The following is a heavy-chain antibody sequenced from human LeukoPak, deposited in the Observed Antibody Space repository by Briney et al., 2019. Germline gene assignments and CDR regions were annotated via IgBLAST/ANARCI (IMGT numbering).Heavy chain of an antibody. D-gene: IGHD3-3*01. Sequence: GGSLRLSCAASGFTFSSYSMNWVRQAPGKGREWGSSITSSSSYIYYADSVKGRFTISRDSAKNSLYLPMNSLRADDTAVYYCARDAYEFPFDYWGQGTLVTVSS. J-gene: IGHJ4*02. CDR3: ARDAYEFPFDY. CDR2: ITSSSSYI. CDR1: GFTFSSYS. V-gene: IGHV3-21*01.